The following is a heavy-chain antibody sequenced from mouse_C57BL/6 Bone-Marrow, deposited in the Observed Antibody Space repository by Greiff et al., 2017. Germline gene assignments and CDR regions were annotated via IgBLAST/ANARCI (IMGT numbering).Heavy chain of an antibody. D-gene: IGHD1-1*01. Sequence: EVQLQESGGGLVQPKGSLKLSCAASGFTFNTYAMHWVRQAPGTGLEWVARIRSKSSNYATYYADSVKDRFTISRDYSQSMLYLQMNNLKTEDTAMYYCVRDRDDYGSRRLGGLSGMDYCGQGTSGTVSS. CDR1: GFTFNTYA. J-gene: IGHJ4*01. CDR2: IRSKSSNYAT. CDR3: VRDRDDYGSRRLGGLSGMDY. V-gene: IGHV10-3*01.